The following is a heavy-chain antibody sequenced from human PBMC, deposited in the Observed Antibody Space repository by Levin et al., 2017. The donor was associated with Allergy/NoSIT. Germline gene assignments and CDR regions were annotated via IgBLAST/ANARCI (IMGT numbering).Heavy chain of an antibody. CDR3: TREAPPTGWSPYFDY. J-gene: IGHJ4*02. CDR1: GFTFNDYG. D-gene: IGHD1-1*01. V-gene: IGHV3-9*01. CDR2: ISWNSVSV. Sequence: GGSLRLSCAASGFTFNDYGMHWVRQAPGKGLEWLSRISWNSVSVAYAESVKGRFSISRDNAKNSLFLQMDSLTFEDTALYYCTREAPPTGWSPYFDYWGQGALVTVSS.